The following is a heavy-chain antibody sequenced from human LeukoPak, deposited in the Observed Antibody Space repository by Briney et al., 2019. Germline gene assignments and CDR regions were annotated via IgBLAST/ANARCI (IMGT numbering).Heavy chain of an antibody. D-gene: IGHD3-3*01. V-gene: IGHV4-59*01. J-gene: IGHJ5*02. CDR1: GGSISSCY. CDR2: IYYSGST. CDR3: ARGGADFWSGYENWFDP. Sequence: SETLSLTCTVSGGSISSCYWSWIRQPPGKGLEWIGYIYYSGSTNYNPSLKSRVTISVDTSKNQFSLKLSSVTAADTAVYYCARGGADFWSGYENWFDPWGQGTLVTVSS.